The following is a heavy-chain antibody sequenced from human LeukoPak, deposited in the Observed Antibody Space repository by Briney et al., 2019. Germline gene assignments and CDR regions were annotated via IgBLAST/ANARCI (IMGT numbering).Heavy chain of an antibody. J-gene: IGHJ4*02. CDR2: IYYRGNT. D-gene: IGHD1-1*01. CDR3: ARAGNNWSFDY. CDR1: GDSVSIYY. V-gene: IGHV4-59*02. Sequence: SESLSLTCTVSGDSVSIYYWSWIRQPPGKGLEWIGYIYYRGNTNYNPSLKSRVTMAVDTSKNQFSLKVSSVTAADTAVYYCARAGNNWSFDYWGQGTLVTVSS.